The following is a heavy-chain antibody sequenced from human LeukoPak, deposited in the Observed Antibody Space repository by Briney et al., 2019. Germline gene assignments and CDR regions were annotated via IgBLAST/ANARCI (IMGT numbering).Heavy chain of an antibody. D-gene: IGHD1-14*01. Sequence: SETLSLTCTVSGGSMKNYYWSRIRQPPGKGLEWIGYIHDTRGTNYNPYLKSRVTMSLDTSKNHFSLSLNSVTAADTAVYFCAGGIRYATSPADHLGQGTLVIVSS. CDR2: IHDTRGT. J-gene: IGHJ5*02. CDR3: AGGIRYATSPADH. CDR1: GGSMKNYY. V-gene: IGHV4-59*01.